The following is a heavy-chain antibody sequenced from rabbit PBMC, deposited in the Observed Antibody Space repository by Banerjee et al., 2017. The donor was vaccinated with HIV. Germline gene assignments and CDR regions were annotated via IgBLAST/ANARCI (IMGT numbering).Heavy chain of an antibody. CDR3: ARLWDL. V-gene: IGHV1S45*01. J-gene: IGHJ6*01. CDR1: GFDFSSNA. CDR2: VGTSGDA. Sequence: QEQLVESGGGLVQPGGSLKLSCKASGFDFSSNALCWVRQAPGKGLEWIGCVGTSGDAYYANWAKGRFPISKTSSTTVTLQMTSLTAADTATYFCARLWDLWGQGTLVTVS.